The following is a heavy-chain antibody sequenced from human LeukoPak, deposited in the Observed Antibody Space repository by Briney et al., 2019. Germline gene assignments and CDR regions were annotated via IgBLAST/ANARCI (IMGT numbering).Heavy chain of an antibody. CDR2: ISSSSSYI. CDR1: GFTFSSYS. D-gene: IGHD6-19*01. V-gene: IGHV3-21*01. J-gene: IGHJ4*02. CDR3: ARDGGAVAYFDY. Sequence: PGGSLRLSCAASGFTFSSYSMNWVRQAPGKGLEWVSSISSSSSYIYYADSVKGRFTISRDNAKNSLYLQMNSPRAEDTAVYYCARDGGAVAYFDYWGQGTLVTVSS.